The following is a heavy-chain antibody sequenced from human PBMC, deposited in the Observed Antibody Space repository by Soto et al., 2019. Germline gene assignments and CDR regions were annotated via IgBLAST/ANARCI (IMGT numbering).Heavy chain of an antibody. D-gene: IGHD2-2*01. CDR1: GASISSSHW. J-gene: IGHJ5*02. CDR3: ARIAVVPAALDP. Sequence: QVLLQESGPGLVKPSETLSLTCDVSGASISSSHWWCWLRQPPGNGLEWIGEVYHSGSANYNPSLKSRVTMSVDKSKNQFSLTLSSVTAADTALYYCARIAVVPAALDPWGQGTLVTVSS. V-gene: IGHV4-4*02. CDR2: VYHSGSA.